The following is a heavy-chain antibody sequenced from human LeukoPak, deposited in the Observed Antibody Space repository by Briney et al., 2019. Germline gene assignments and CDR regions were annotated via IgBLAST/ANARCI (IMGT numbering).Heavy chain of an antibody. D-gene: IGHD5-12*01. CDR3: ARVPIVATIFDYFDY. J-gene: IGHJ4*02. Sequence: GGSLRLSCAASGFTFNNYAMNWVRQAPGKGLEWVSALSGGAGRTYYADSVKGRFTISRENSKNTLCLQMNSLSAEDTAVYYCARVPIVATIFDYFDYWGQGTLVTVSS. CDR2: LSGGAGRT. V-gene: IGHV3-23*01. CDR1: GFTFNNYA.